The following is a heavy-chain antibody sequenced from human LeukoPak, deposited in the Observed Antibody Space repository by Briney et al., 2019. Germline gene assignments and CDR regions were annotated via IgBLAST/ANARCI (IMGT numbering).Heavy chain of an antibody. J-gene: IGHJ4*02. CDR2: INWNGGST. CDR1: GFTFDDYG. D-gene: IGHD2-15*01. CDR3: ARVATRKRVVVADLTFDY. V-gene: IGHV3-20*04. Sequence: GGSLRLSCAASGFTFDDYGMSWVRQAPGKGLEWVSGINWNGGSTGYADSVKGRFTISRDNAKNSLYLQMNSLRAEDTALYYCARVATRKRVVVADLTFDYWGQGTLVTVSS.